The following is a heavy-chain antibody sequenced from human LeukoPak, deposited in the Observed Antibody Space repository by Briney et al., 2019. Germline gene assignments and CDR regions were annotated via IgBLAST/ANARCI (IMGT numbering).Heavy chain of an antibody. J-gene: IGHJ5*02. CDR1: GFTFSSYW. CDR2: INSDGSST. V-gene: IGHV3-74*01. CDR3: ARAYDFWSGSSAFGNDP. D-gene: IGHD3-3*01. Sequence: PGGFLRLSCAASGFTFSSYWMHWVRQAPGKGLVWVSRINSDGSSTSYADSVKGRFTISRDNAKNTLYLQMNSLRAEDTAVYYCARAYDFWSGSSAFGNDPWGQGTLVTVSS.